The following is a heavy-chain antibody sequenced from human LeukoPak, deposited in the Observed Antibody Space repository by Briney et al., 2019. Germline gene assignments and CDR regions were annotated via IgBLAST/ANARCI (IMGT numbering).Heavy chain of an antibody. Sequence: GGSLRLSCAASGFTFSSYAMSWVRQAPGKGLEWVSGISDSGGRTYYADSVKGRFTISRDNSKNTLYLQMNSLRAEDTAVYYCAKDLLSRDGYNPTFDYWGQGTLVTVSS. D-gene: IGHD5-24*01. V-gene: IGHV3-23*01. CDR1: GFTFSSYA. J-gene: IGHJ4*02. CDR2: ISDSGGRT. CDR3: AKDLLSRDGYNPTFDY.